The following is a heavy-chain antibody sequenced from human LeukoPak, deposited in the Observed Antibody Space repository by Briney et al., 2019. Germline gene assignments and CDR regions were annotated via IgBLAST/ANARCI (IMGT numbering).Heavy chain of an antibody. CDR3: TRGPIQLWLYSGFDV. J-gene: IGHJ6*04. Sequence: PGGSLRLSCTAFGFTFGDHAMSWVRQAPGKGLEWVGFIRSKAYGATTEYAASVKGRFTISREDSISIAYLQMNSLKTEDTAVYYCTRGPIQLWLYSGFDVWGKGTTVTVSS. D-gene: IGHD5-18*01. CDR2: IRSKAYGATT. V-gene: IGHV3-49*04. CDR1: GFTFGDHA.